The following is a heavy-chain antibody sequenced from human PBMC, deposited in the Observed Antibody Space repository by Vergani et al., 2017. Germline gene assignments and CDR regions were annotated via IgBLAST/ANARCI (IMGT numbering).Heavy chain of an antibody. CDR1: GGSISSYY. D-gene: IGHD6-25*01. J-gene: IGHJ6*02. V-gene: IGHV4-59*01. Sequence: QVQLQESGPGLVKPSDTLTLTCTVSGGSISSYYWSWIRQPPGKGLEWIGYIYYSGGSNYKPSHKSRVTISVDTSKNQLSLKLSSVTASDTAVYYCAIDRGIVAAITRGMDVWGQGTPVNVSS. CDR2: IYYSGGS. CDR3: AIDRGIVAAITRGMDV.